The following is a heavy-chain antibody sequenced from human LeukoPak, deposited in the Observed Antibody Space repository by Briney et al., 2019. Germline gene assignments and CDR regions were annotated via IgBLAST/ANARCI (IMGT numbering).Heavy chain of an antibody. CDR3: ARTYCIGSSCPGVFEY. D-gene: IGHD2-15*01. V-gene: IGHV3-48*01. Sequence: GGSLRLSCAASGFTFSSYSMNWVRQAPGKGLEWVSYISSRSSNIYHAASVKGRFTISRDNSKDTLYLQMNSLRAEDTAVYYCARTYCIGSSCPGVFEYWGQGTLVTVSS. CDR2: ISSRSSNI. J-gene: IGHJ4*02. CDR1: GFTFSSYS.